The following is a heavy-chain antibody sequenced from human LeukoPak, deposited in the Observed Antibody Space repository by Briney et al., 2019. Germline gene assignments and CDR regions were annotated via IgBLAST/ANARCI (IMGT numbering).Heavy chain of an antibody. Sequence: GGSLRLSCAASGFTFSSYAMSWVRQAPGKGLEWVSGISGSGGSTFYAHSVKGRFTVSRDNSKNTLFLHVNSLRADDTAVYYCAKDSVVVPAAISSGFDYWGQGTLVTVSS. D-gene: IGHD2-2*02. CDR1: GFTFSSYA. J-gene: IGHJ4*02. CDR3: AKDSVVVPAAISSGFDY. CDR2: ISGSGGST. V-gene: IGHV3-23*01.